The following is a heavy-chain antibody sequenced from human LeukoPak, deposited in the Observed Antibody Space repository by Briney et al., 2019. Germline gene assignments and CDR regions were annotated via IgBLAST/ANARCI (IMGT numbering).Heavy chain of an antibody. J-gene: IGHJ4*02. D-gene: IGHD4-17*01. V-gene: IGHV3-49*03. CDR2: IRSKAYGGTT. CDR3: TRAPSGTVTFYFDY. CDR1: GFTFGDYA. Sequence: GGSLRLSCTASGFTFGDYAMSWFRQAPGKGLEWVGFIRSKAYGGTTEYAASVKGRFTISRDDSKSIAYLQMNSLKTEDTAVYYCTRAPSGTVTFYFDYWGQGTLVTVSS.